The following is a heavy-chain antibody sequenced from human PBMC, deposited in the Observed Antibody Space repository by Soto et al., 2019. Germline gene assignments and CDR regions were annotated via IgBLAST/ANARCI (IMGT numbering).Heavy chain of an antibody. CDR2: ISAYNGNT. V-gene: IGHV1-18*04. D-gene: IGHD2-15*01. J-gene: IGHJ5*02. CDR1: GYTFTSYG. CDR3: ARDGPSPRYCSGGSCYEGFWFDP. Sequence: ASVKVSCKASGYTFTSYGISWVRQAPGQGLEWMGWISAYNGNTNYAQKLQGRVTMTTDTSTSTAYMELRSLRSDDTAVYYCARDGPSPRYCSGGSCYEGFWFDPWGQGTLVTV.